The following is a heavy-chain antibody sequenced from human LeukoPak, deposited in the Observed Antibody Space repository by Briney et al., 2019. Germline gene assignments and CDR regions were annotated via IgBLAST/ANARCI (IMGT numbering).Heavy chain of an antibody. J-gene: IGHJ6*03. CDR1: GLTFSSYS. Sequence: GGSLRLSCAASGLTFSSYSMNWVRQAPGKGLEWVSSISSSSSYIYYADSVKGRFTISRDNAKNSLYLQMNSLRAEDTAVYYCARDLAGYCSGGSCYTYYYYYMDVWGKGTTVTVSS. V-gene: IGHV3-21*01. D-gene: IGHD2-15*01. CDR3: ARDLAGYCSGGSCYTYYYYYMDV. CDR2: ISSSSSYI.